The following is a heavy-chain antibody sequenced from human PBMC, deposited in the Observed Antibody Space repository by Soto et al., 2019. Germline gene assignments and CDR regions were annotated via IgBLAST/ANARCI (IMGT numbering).Heavy chain of an antibody. D-gene: IGHD5-18*01. J-gene: IGHJ4*02. CDR2: IYYSGST. Sequence: SETLSLTCTVSGGSISRYYWSWIRQPPGKGLEWIGYIYYSGSTNYNPSLKSRVTISVDTSKNQFSLKLSSVTAADTAVYYCAREGYSYGFDYWGQGTLVT. CDR3: AREGYSYGFDY. CDR1: GGSISRYY. V-gene: IGHV4-59*01.